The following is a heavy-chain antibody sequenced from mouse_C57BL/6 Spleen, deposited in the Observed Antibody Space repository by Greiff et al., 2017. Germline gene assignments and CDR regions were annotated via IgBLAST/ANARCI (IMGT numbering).Heavy chain of an antibody. V-gene: IGHV3-6*01. Sequence: VQLKESGPGLVKPSQSLSLTCSVTGYSITSGYYWNWIRQFPGNKLEWMGYISYDGSNNYNPSLKNRISITRDTSKNQLFLKLNSVTTEDTATYYCASPLPPMYWGQGTSVTVSS. CDR1: GYSITSGYY. CDR3: ASPLPPMY. D-gene: IGHD5-1*01. J-gene: IGHJ4*01. CDR2: ISYDGSN.